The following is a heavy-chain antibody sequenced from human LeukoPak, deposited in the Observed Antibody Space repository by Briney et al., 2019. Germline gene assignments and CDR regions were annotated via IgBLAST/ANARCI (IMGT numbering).Heavy chain of an antibody. J-gene: IGHJ4*02. D-gene: IGHD2-15*01. V-gene: IGHV4-39*07. CDR1: GGSISSSSYY. CDR3: AASERWFDY. Sequence: SETLSLTCTVSGGSISSSSYYWGWIRQPPGKGLEWIGSIYYSGSTYYNPSLKSRVTISVDTSKNQFSLKLSSVTAADTAVYYCAASERWFDYWGQGTLVTVSS. CDR2: IYYSGST.